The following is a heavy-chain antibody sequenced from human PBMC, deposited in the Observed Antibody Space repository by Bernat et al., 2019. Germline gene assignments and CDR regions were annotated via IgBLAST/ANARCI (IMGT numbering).Heavy chain of an antibody. CDR2: IDPSDSYT. CDR1: GYSFTSYW. V-gene: IGHV5-10-1*03. CDR3: ARYADSSSLVQLYYYYMDV. Sequence: EVQLVQSGAEVKKPGESLRISCKGSGYSFTSYWISWVRQMPGKGLEWMGRIDPSDSYTNYSPSFQGHVTISADKSISTAYLQWSSLKASDTAMYYCARYADSSSLVQLYYYYMDVWGKGTTVTVSS. J-gene: IGHJ6*03. D-gene: IGHD6-13*01.